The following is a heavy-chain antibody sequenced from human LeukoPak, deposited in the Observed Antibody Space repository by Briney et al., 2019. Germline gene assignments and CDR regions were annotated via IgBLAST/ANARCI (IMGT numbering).Heavy chain of an antibody. V-gene: IGHV4-34*01. D-gene: IGHD2-2*01. J-gene: IGHJ4*02. CDR1: GGSISSYY. CDR2: INHSGNT. Sequence: SETLSLTCTVSGGSISSYYWSWIRQPPGKGLEWIGEINHSGNTNYNPSLKSRLTISADTSKNQFSLKLSSVTAADTAFYYCARVPGRPADVFDHWGQGTLVTVSS. CDR3: ARVPGRPADVFDH.